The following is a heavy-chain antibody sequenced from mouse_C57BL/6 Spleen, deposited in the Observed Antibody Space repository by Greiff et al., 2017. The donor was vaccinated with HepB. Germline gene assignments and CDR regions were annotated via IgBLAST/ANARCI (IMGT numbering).Heavy chain of an antibody. Sequence: EVKVVESGGGLVKPGGSLKLSCAASGFTFSDYGMNWVRQAPEKGLEWVAYISSGSSTIYYADTVKGRFTIARDNAKNTLFLQMTSLRSDDTAMYYCAREDYGSSYRFAYWGQGTLVTVSA. CDR3: AREDYGSSYRFAY. CDR1: GFTFSDYG. V-gene: IGHV5-17*01. J-gene: IGHJ3*01. D-gene: IGHD1-1*01. CDR2: ISSGSSTI.